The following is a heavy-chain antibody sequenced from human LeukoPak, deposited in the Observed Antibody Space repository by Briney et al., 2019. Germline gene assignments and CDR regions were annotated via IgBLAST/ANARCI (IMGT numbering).Heavy chain of an antibody. Sequence: GGSLRLSCAASGFTFSSYGMHRVRQAPGKGLEWVAFIRYDGSNKYYADSVKGRFTISRDNSKNTLYLQMNSLRAEDTAVYYCAKAVGDYSNYWGQGTLVTVSS. CDR2: IRYDGSNK. CDR3: AKAVGDYSNY. CDR1: GFTFSSYG. J-gene: IGHJ4*02. D-gene: IGHD4-11*01. V-gene: IGHV3-30*02.